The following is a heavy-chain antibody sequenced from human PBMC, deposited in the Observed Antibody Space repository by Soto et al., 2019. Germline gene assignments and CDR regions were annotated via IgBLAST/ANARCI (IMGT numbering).Heavy chain of an antibody. D-gene: IGHD6-13*01. CDR3: ARGQQLVRRVGDWFDP. V-gene: IGHV4-31*03. CDR2: IYYSGST. Sequence: QVQLQESGPGLVKPSQTLSLTCTVSGGSISSGGYYWSWIRQHPGKGLEWIGYIYYSGSTYYNPSLKSRVTISVDTSKNQFSLKLSSVTAADTAVYYCARGQQLVRRVGDWFDPWGQGSLVTVSS. CDR1: GGSISSGGYY. J-gene: IGHJ5*02.